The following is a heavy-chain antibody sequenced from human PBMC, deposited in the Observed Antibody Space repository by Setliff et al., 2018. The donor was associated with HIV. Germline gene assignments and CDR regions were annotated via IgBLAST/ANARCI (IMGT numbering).Heavy chain of an antibody. J-gene: IGHJ3*02. CDR3: ARDSEVTYYYDSSGYNRIAFDI. CDR2: IIPAFGTA. Sequence: SVKVSCKTSGGTFSSYGISWVRQAPGRGLDWMGGIIPAFGTANYAQKFQGRVTITTDESTSTAYMELSSLRSEDTAVYYCARDSEVTYYYDSSGYNRIAFDIWGQGTMVTVSS. CDR1: GGTFSSYG. V-gene: IGHV1-69*05. D-gene: IGHD3-22*01.